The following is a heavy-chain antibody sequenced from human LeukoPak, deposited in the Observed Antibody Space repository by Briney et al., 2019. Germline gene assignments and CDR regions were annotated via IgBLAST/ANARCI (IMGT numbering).Heavy chain of an antibody. CDR2: IYTSGST. Sequence: SQTLSLSCTVSGGSISSGSYCWGWIRQPAGKGLEWIVRIYTSGSTNYNPSLKSRVTISVDTSKNQFSLKLSSVTAADTAVYYCARDLYYYDSSGYYLWGFDIWGQGTMVTVSS. V-gene: IGHV4-61*02. J-gene: IGHJ3*02. D-gene: IGHD3-22*01. CDR3: ARDLYYYDSSGYYLWGFDI. CDR1: GGSISSGSYC.